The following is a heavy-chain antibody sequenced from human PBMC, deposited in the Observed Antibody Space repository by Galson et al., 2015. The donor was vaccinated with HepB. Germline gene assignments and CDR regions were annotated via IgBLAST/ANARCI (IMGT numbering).Heavy chain of an antibody. CDR3: AGSSGWYALHY. Sequence: WSWIRQSPGKGLEWIGETHHSGSTKYNPSLKSRVTVSADKSKNQFSLKLSSVTAADAAVYYCAGSSGWYALHYWGQGTLVTVSS. D-gene: IGHD6-19*01. CDR2: THHSGST. J-gene: IGHJ4*02. V-gene: IGHV4-34*01.